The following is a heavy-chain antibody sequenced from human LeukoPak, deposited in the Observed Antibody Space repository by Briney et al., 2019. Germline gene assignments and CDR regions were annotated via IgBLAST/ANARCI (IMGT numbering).Heavy chain of an antibody. J-gene: IGHJ1*01. V-gene: IGHV4-39*07. CDR3: ARVSGATAFAEYFQH. CDR2: IYYSGST. CDR1: GGSISSSSYY. D-gene: IGHD1-26*01. Sequence: SETLSLTCTVSGGSISSSSYYWGWIRQPPGKGLEWIGSIYYSGSTYYNPSLKSRVTISVDTSKNQFSLKLSSVTAADTAVYYCARVSGATAFAEYFQHWGQGTLVTVSS.